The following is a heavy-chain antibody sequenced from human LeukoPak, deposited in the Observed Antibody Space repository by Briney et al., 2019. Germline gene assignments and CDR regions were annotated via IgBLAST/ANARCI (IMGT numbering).Heavy chain of an antibody. J-gene: IGHJ3*02. CDR3: AKESAPDAFDI. Sequence: GGSLRLSCAASGFTFSSYSMNWVRQAPGKGLEWVSSISSSSSYIYYADSVKGRFTISRDNAKNSLYLQMNSLRAEDTAVYYCAKESAPDAFDIWGQGTMVTVSS. CDR1: GFTFSSYS. CDR2: ISSSSSYI. V-gene: IGHV3-21*01.